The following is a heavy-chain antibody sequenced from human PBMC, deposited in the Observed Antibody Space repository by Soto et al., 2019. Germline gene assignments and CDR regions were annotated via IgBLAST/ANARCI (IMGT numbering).Heavy chain of an antibody. V-gene: IGHV3-48*03. CDR3: AGEHSTYYYYYGMDV. CDR2: ISSSGDTI. CDR1: GFTFSSYE. D-gene: IGHD4-4*01. Sequence: EVQLVESGGNLVQPGGSLRLSCAASGFTFSSYEMNWVRQAPGKGLEWVSYISSSGDTIYYADSVKGRFTISRDNAKNSLHLQMNSLRAEDTAVYYCAGEHSTYYYYYGMDVWGQGTTVTVSS. J-gene: IGHJ6*02.